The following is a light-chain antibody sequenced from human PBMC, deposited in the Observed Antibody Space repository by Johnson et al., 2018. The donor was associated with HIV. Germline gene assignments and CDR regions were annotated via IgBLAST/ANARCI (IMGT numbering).Light chain of an antibody. Sequence: QSVLTQPPSVSAAPGQKVTISCSGSSSNIGSNFVSWYQQLPGKAPKLLIYDNNKRPSGIPDRISGSKSGTSATLGITGLQTGDEADYYCGTWDSSLSAEVFGTGTKGTVL. CDR1: SSNIGSNF. CDR2: DNN. J-gene: IGLJ1*01. V-gene: IGLV1-51*01. CDR3: GTWDSSLSAEV.